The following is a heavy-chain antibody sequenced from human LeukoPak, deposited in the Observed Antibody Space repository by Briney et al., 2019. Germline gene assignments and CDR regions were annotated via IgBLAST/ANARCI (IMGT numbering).Heavy chain of an antibody. D-gene: IGHD2-2*01. V-gene: IGHV3-30*03. CDR3: ARRRCTSTSCFADY. J-gene: IGHJ4*02. CDR1: GFTFSSYG. CDR2: ISYDGSNK. Sequence: PGRSLRLSCAASGFTFSSYGMHWVRQAPGKGLEWVAVISYDGSNKYYADSVKGRFTISRDNSKNTLYLQMNSLRAEDTAVYYCARRRCTSTSCFADYWGQGTLVTVSS.